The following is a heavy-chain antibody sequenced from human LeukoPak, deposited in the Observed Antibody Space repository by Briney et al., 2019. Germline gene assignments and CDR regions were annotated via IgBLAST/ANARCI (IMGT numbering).Heavy chain of an antibody. J-gene: IGHJ4*02. CDR3: AKVRGVSVAGSFDY. D-gene: IGHD6-19*01. CDR1: GFTFSSYA. Sequence: GGSLRLSCAASGFTFSSYAMSWVRQAPGKGLEWVSAISGSSSSTYYADSVKGRFTISRDNSKNTLYLQMDSLRAEDTAVYYCAKVRGVSVAGSFDYWGQGTLVTVSS. V-gene: IGHV3-23*01. CDR2: ISGSSSST.